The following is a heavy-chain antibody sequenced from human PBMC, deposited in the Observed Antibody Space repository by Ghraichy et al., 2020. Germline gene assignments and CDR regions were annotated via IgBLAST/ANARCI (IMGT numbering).Heavy chain of an antibody. D-gene: IGHD2-2*01. J-gene: IGHJ6*02. CDR2: IYWNDDK. Sequence: SGPTLVKPTQTLTLTCTFSGFSLSTSGVGVGWIRQPPGKALEWLALIYWNDDKRYSPSLKSRLTITKDTSKNQVVLTMTNMDPVDTATYYCARLGYCSSTSCYGYYYYGMDVWGQGTTVTVSS. V-gene: IGHV2-5*01. CDR1: GFSLSTSGVG. CDR3: ARLGYCSSTSCYGYYYYGMDV.